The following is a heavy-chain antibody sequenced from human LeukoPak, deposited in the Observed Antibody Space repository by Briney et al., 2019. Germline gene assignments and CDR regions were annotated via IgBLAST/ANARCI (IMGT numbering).Heavy chain of an antibody. Sequence: GGSLRLSCAASGFTFSSYAMSWVRQAPGKGLEWVSAISGSGGSTYYADSVKGRFTVSRDNSKNTLYLQMNDLRPEDTAKYYCAKRNTMIRGGPCFDHWGQGLLVTVSS. CDR2: ISGSGGST. CDR1: GFTFSSYA. CDR3: AKRNTMIRGGPCFDH. V-gene: IGHV3-23*01. D-gene: IGHD3-10*01. J-gene: IGHJ4*02.